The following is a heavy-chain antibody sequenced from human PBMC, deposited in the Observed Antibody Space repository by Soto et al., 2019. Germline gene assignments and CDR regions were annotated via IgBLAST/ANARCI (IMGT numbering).Heavy chain of an antibody. CDR3: TKDVARITVFGVVIMYGTHPHYYYGMDV. Sequence: GSLSLSCAASAFTFSTYAISWLHQPPARGLEWVSAISGSGCTTYYADSVKGRFTISRDNSKNTLYLQMHSLRAEDTAVYYCTKDVARITVFGVVIMYGTHPHYYYGMDVWGQGTTVTVSS. D-gene: IGHD3-3*01. CDR2: ISGSGCTT. CDR1: AFTFSTYA. J-gene: IGHJ6*02. V-gene: IGHV3-23*01.